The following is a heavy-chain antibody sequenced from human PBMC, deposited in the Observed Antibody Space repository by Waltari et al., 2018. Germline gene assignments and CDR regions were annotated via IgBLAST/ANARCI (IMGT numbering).Heavy chain of an antibody. Sequence: QVQLVESGGGVVQPGGSLSLYCAASGFTFSRYGMHWVRQAPGKGLEWVAFIRYDGSNKYYADSVKGRFTISRDNSKNTLYLQMNSLRAEDTAVYYCAKERLKYGSGSYYDPWGQGTLVTVSS. CDR2: IRYDGSNK. D-gene: IGHD3-10*01. CDR1: GFTFSRYG. CDR3: AKERLKYGSGSYYDP. J-gene: IGHJ5*02. V-gene: IGHV3-30*02.